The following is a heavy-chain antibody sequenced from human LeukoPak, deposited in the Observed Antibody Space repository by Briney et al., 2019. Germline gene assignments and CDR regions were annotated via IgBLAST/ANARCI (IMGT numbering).Heavy chain of an antibody. CDR3: ARDDESSSWYGGPYYHGMDV. D-gene: IGHD6-13*01. CDR1: GYTFTSYG. J-gene: IGHJ6*02. CDR2: ISAYNGNT. V-gene: IGHV1-18*01. Sequence: ASVKVSCKASGYTFTSYGISWVRQAPGQGLEWMGWISAYNGNTNYAQKLQGRVTMTTDTSTSTAYMELRSLRSDDTAVYYCARDDESSSWYGGPYYHGMDVWGQGNTVTVSS.